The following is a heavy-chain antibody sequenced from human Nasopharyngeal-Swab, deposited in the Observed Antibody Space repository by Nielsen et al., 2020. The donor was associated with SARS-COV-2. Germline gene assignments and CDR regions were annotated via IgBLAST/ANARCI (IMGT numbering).Heavy chain of an antibody. Sequence: GESLKISCAASGFTSSSYSMNWVRQAPGKGLEWVSSISSSSSYIYYADSVKGRFTISRDNAKNSLYLQMNSLRAEDTAVYYCASLGATEPTSYYYYGMDVWGQGTTVTVSS. J-gene: IGHJ6*02. CDR1: GFTSSSYS. V-gene: IGHV3-21*01. D-gene: IGHD5-12*01. CDR2: ISSSSSYI. CDR3: ASLGATEPTSYYYYGMDV.